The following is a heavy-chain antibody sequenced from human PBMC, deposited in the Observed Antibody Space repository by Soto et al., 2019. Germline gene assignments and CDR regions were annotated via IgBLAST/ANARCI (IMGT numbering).Heavy chain of an antibody. J-gene: IGHJ4*02. Sequence: QVQLQQWGAGLLKPSETLSLTCAVYGGSFSGYYWSWIRQPPGKGLEWIGEINHSGSTNYNPSLKSRVTISVDTSKNQFSLKLSSVTAADTAVYYCASGDCSRTSCPNDYWGQGTLVTVSS. D-gene: IGHD2-2*01. V-gene: IGHV4-34*01. CDR2: INHSGST. CDR1: GGSFSGYY. CDR3: ASGDCSRTSCPNDY.